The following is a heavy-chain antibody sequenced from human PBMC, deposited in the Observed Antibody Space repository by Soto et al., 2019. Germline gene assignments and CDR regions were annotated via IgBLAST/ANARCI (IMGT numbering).Heavy chain of an antibody. V-gene: IGHV4-39*07. Sequence: SETLSLTCSVLGDSISDTRYYWGWIRQSPEKGLEWIGSISHDGHAYYNPSLKSRVTISFDTSKNQFSLRLISVTAADMAVYHCARMEANIDWGGWFDPWGQGTLVTVSS. CDR3: ARMEANIDWGGWFDP. CDR2: ISHDGHA. CDR1: GDSISDTRYY. D-gene: IGHD3-16*01. J-gene: IGHJ5*02.